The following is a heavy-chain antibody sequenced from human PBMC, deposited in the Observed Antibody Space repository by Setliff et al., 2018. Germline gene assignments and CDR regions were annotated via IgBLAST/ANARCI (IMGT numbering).Heavy chain of an antibody. CDR1: GYTFSDNY. V-gene: IGHV1-2*02. D-gene: IGHD3-22*01. Sequence: ASVKVSCKASGYTFSDNYIHWVRQAPGQGLEWMGWINPNSGGTNYVQKFQGRVTMTRDTSISTVYMELSRLRSDDTAVYYCARGSYYDSSGYSPDFFDYWGQGTLVTVSS. CDR3: ARGSYYDSSGYSPDFFDY. J-gene: IGHJ4*02. CDR2: INPNSGGT.